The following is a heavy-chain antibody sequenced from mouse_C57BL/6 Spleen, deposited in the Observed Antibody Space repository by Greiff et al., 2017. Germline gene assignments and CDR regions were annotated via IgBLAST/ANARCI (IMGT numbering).Heavy chain of an antibody. CDR2: IHPNSGST. J-gene: IGHJ2*01. D-gene: IGHD2-3*01. CDR1: GYTFTSYW. V-gene: IGHV1-64*01. Sequence: QVQLQQPGAELVKPGASVKLSCKASGYTFTSYWMHWVNQRPGQGLEWIGMIHPNSGSTNYNEKFKSKATLTVDKSSSTAYMQLSSLTSEDSAVYYCARWLLRDFDYWGQGTTLTVSS. CDR3: ARWLLRDFDY.